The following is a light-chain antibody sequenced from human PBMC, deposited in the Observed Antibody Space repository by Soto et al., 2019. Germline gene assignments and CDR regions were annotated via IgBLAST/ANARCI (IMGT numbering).Light chain of an antibody. Sequence: DIQMTQSPSTLSASVGERVTITCRASQSISSWLAWYQQKPGKAPNLLIYKASSLESGVPSGLSGSGSGTEFTLTISSLQPDDFATYYCQQYNSYWTFGQGTKVDIK. CDR3: QQYNSYWT. CDR1: QSISSW. J-gene: IGKJ1*01. CDR2: KAS. V-gene: IGKV1-5*03.